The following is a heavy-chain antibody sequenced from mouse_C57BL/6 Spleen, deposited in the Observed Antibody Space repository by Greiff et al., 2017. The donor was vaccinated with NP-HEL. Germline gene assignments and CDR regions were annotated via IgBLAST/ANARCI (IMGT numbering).Heavy chain of an antibody. V-gene: IGHV1-82*01. Sequence: VQLQQSGPELVKPGASVKISCKASGYAFSSSWMNWVKQRPGKGLEWIGRIYPGDGDTNYNGKFKGKATLTADKSSSPAYMQLSSLTSEDSAVYFCARGYYGSSGYWYFDVWGTGTTVTVSS. D-gene: IGHD1-1*01. CDR3: ARGYYGSSGYWYFDV. CDR1: GYAFSSSW. J-gene: IGHJ1*03. CDR2: IYPGDGDT.